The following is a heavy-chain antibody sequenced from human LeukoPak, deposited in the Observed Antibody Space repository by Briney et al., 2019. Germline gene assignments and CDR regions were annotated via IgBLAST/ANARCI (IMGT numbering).Heavy chain of an antibody. D-gene: IGHD3-3*01. CDR3: ARVRHYDFWSGYYDNWFDP. CDR1: GYTFTSYG. V-gene: IGHV1-18*01. J-gene: IGHJ5*02. Sequence: ASVKVSCKASGYTFTSYGISWVRQAPGQGLEGMGWISAYNGNTNYAQKLQGRVTMTTDTSTSTAYMELRSLRSDDTAVYYCARVRHYDFWSGYYDNWFDPWGQGTLVTVSS. CDR2: ISAYNGNT.